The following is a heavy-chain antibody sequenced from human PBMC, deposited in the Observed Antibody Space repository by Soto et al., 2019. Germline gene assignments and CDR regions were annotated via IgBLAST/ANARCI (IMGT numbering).Heavy chain of an antibody. J-gene: IGHJ4*02. CDR1: GYTFTSYA. CDR3: ARDRRYCSGGSCSQNTAMAY. Sequence: ASVKVSCKASGYTFTSYAMHWVRQAPGQRLEWMGWINAGNGNTKYSQKFQGRVTITRDTSASTAYMELSSLRSEDTAVYYCARDRRYCSGGSCSQNTAMAYWGQGTLVTVSS. D-gene: IGHD2-15*01. CDR2: INAGNGNT. V-gene: IGHV1-3*01.